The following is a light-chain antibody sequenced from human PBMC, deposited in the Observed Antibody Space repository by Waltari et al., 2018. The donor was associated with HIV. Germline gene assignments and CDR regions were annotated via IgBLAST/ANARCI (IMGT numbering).Light chain of an antibody. CDR2: YKSDSDK. CDR3: MIWHNGACV. CDR1: RGMSVGTYM. J-gene: IGLJ3*02. V-gene: IGLV5-45*02. Sequence: QALVTQPSSLSASPGASARPTCALRRGMSVGTYMIYWFQQKPGSPPQFLLRYKSDSDKKMGSGFPIRFAGSKNSSANEGILLISGLQSEDEGDYHGMIWHNGACVFGGGTKLTVL.